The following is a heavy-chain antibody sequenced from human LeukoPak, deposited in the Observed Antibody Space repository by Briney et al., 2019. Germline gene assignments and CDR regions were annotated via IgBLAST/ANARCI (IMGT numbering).Heavy chain of an antibody. Sequence: NTSETLSLTCTVSGGSISSYYWSWIRQPPGKGLEWIGYIYYSGSTNYNPSLKSRVTISVDTSKNQFSLKLSSVTAADTAVYYCARILSDCSSTSCPDYWGQGTLVTVSS. CDR1: GGSISSYY. V-gene: IGHV4-59*01. CDR2: IYYSGST. CDR3: ARILSDCSSTSCPDY. D-gene: IGHD2-2*01. J-gene: IGHJ4*02.